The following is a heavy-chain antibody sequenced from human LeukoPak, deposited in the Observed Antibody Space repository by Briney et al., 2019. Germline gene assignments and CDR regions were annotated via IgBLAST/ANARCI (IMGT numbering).Heavy chain of an antibody. Sequence: ASVKVSCKASGYTFTSYGISWVRQAPGQALEWTGWISAYDGNTNYAQKLQGRVTMTTDTSTSTAYMELRSLRSDDTAVYYCARDTLLWFGELLYRALFDYWGQGTLVTVSS. V-gene: IGHV1-18*01. CDR1: GYTFTSYG. D-gene: IGHD3-10*01. J-gene: IGHJ4*02. CDR3: ARDTLLWFGELLYRALFDY. CDR2: ISAYDGNT.